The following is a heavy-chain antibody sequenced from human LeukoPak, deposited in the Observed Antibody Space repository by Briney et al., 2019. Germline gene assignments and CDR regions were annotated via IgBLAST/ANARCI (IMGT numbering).Heavy chain of an antibody. Sequence: GSSVKVSCKASGGTFSSYAISWVRQAPGQGLEWMGRIIPIFGTANYAQKFQGRVTITTDESTSTAYMELSSLRSEDTAVYYCARRHYYDSSGRNDAFDIWGQGTMVTVSS. CDR2: IIPIFGTA. J-gene: IGHJ3*02. CDR1: GGTFSSYA. V-gene: IGHV1-69*05. CDR3: ARRHYYDSSGRNDAFDI. D-gene: IGHD3-22*01.